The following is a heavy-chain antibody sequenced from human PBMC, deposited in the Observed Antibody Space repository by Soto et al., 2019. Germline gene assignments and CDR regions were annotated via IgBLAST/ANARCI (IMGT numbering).Heavy chain of an antibody. J-gene: IGHJ4*02. CDR1: GFTFSSYA. Sequence: QVQLVESGGGVVQPGRSLRLSCGASGFTFSSYAMHWVRQAPGKGLEWVAVISYDGSNKYYADSVKGRFTISRDNSKNTMYLQMNSLRAEDTAVYYCASVAAAGTLDWEAYSHFDYWGQGTLVTVSS. V-gene: IGHV3-30-3*01. CDR3: ASVAAAGTLDWEAYSHFDY. D-gene: IGHD6-13*01. CDR2: ISYDGSNK.